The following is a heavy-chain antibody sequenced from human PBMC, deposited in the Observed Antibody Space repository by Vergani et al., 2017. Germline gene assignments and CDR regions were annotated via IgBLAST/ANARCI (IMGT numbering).Heavy chain of an antibody. CDR2: IHWNGGSK. CDR1: GFTFDDYG. D-gene: IGHD2-21*01. CDR3: ARYPYLGWYFDF. V-gene: IGHV3-20*04. J-gene: IGHJ2*01. Sequence: EVQLVESGGGVVRPGGSLRLSCEASGFTFDDYGMSWVRQAPGKGLEWVSGIHWNGGSKGYADSVKGRFTRSRDNAKNSLYLQMNSQRAEDTALYYCARYPYLGWYFDFWGRGTLVTVSS.